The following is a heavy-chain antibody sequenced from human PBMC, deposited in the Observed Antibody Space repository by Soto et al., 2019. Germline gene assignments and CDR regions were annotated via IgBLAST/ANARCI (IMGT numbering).Heavy chain of an antibody. CDR3: ATERGRLRNWDY. V-gene: IGHV3-30-3*01. Sequence: QVQLVDSGGGVVQPGRSLRLSCAASGFTFSSFAMHWVRQAPGKGLEWVAVVSSDGNNKYYADSVKGRFTISRDNSKNTLYLQMDSLRAEDTAVYYCATERGRLRNWDYWGQGTLVTVSS. CDR1: GFTFSSFA. CDR2: VSSDGNNK. D-gene: IGHD1-20*01. J-gene: IGHJ4*02.